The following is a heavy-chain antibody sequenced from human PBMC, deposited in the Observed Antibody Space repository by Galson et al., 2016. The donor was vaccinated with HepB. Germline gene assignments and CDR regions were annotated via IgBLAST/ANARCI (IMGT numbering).Heavy chain of an antibody. CDR2: INPDGGRS. CDR1: EFTFYTSW. V-gene: IGHV3-7*01. CDR3: TRDRAYHAFDI. Sequence: SLRLSCAASEFTFYTSWMTWVRQAPGKGLEWVANINPDGGRSDYVGSVRGRFTISRDNAKRSLYLLMNSLRAEDTGLYYCTRDRAYHAFDIWGQGTMVTVSS. J-gene: IGHJ3*02.